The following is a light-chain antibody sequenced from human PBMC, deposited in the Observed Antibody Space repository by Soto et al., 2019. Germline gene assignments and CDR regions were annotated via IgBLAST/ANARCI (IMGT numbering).Light chain of an antibody. CDR1: SSDVGGYNY. J-gene: IGLJ2*01. CDR3: SSSAGSHTVV. V-gene: IGLV2-11*01. Sequence: QSVLTQPRSVSGSPGQSVTISCTGTSSDVGGYNYVSWYQQHPGRAPKLMIYDVSKRPSGVPDRFSGSKSGNTASLTISGLHAEEEADYYCSSSAGSHTVVFGGGTKVTVL. CDR2: DVS.